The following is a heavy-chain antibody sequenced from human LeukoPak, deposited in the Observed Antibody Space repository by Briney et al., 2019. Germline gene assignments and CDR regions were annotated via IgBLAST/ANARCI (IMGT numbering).Heavy chain of an antibody. D-gene: IGHD1-7*01. CDR3: ARVPGTTSPLFDY. CDR1: GGTFSSYA. Sequence: ASVKVSCKASGGTFSSYAISWVRQAPGQGLEWMGRIIPILGIANYAQKFQGRVTITADKSTSTAHMELSSLRSEDTAVYYCARVPGTTSPLFDYWGQGTLVTVSS. V-gene: IGHV1-69*04. CDR2: IIPILGIA. J-gene: IGHJ4*02.